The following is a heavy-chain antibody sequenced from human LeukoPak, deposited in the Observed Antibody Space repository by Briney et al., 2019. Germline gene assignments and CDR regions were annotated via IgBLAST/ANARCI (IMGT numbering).Heavy chain of an antibody. Sequence: GGSLRLSCAASGFTFDDYGMSWVRQAPGKGLEWVSVIYSGGSTYYADSVKGRFTISRDNSKNTLYLQMNSLRAEDTAVYYCARDEGPTWGQGTLVTVSS. V-gene: IGHV3-53*01. CDR1: GFTFDDYG. CDR2: IYSGGST. J-gene: IGHJ5*02. CDR3: ARDEGPT.